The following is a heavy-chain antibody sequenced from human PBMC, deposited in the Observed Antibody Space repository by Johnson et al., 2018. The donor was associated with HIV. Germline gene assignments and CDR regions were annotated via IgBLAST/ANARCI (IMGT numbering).Heavy chain of an antibody. V-gene: IGHV3-30*04. CDR3: ARIPHVYSSGWLHAFDI. Sequence: QVQLVESGGGVVQPGRSLRLSCAASGFTFSSYAIHWVRQAPGKGLEWVAVISYDGSNEFYADSVKGRFTISRDNSKNTLYLQVNSLRAEDTAVYYCARIPHVYSSGWLHAFDIWGQGTMVTVSS. CDR2: ISYDGSNE. D-gene: IGHD6-19*01. J-gene: IGHJ3*02. CDR1: GFTFSSYA.